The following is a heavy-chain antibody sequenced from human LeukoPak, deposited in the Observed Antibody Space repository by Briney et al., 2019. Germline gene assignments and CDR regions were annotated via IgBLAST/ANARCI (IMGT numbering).Heavy chain of an antibody. Sequence: PGGSLRLSCAASGFTFSNYAMSWVRQAPGKGLEWVSAIRDSGGSTYYADSVKGRFTISRDNSKNTLYLQMNSLRAEDTAVYYCAKGLLRFFDCLCPFDYWGQGPLVTVSS. V-gene: IGHV3-23*01. CDR2: IRDSGGST. J-gene: IGHJ4*02. D-gene: IGHD3-9*01. CDR3: AKGLLRFFDCLCPFDY. CDR1: GFTFSNYA.